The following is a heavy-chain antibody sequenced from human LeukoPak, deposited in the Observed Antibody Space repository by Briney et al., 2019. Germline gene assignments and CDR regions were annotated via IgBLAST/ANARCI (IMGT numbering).Heavy chain of an antibody. J-gene: IGHJ5*02. CDR3: ARVSGGIAVAGTRWFDP. Sequence: SQTLSLTCTVSGGSISSGGYYWSWIRQHPGKGLEWIGYISYSGSTSYSPSLKSRVTVSVDTSKNQFSLKLSSVTAADTAVYYCARVSGGIAVAGTRWFDPWGQGTLVTVSS. V-gene: IGHV4-31*03. D-gene: IGHD6-19*01. CDR1: GGSISSGGYY. CDR2: ISYSGST.